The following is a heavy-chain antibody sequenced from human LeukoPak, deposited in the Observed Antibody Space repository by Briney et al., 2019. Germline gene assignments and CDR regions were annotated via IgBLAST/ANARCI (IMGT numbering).Heavy chain of an antibody. J-gene: IGHJ3*02. CDR1: GFTFDDYA. CDR2: ISWNSGSI. D-gene: IGHD1-26*01. Sequence: GGSLRLSCAASGFTFDDYAMHWVRQAPGKGLEWVSGISWNSGSIGYADSVKGRFTISRDNAKNSLYLQMNSLRAEDTAVYYCARDGWYSGSYDAFDIWGQGTMVTVSS. CDR3: ARDGWYSGSYDAFDI. V-gene: IGHV3-9*01.